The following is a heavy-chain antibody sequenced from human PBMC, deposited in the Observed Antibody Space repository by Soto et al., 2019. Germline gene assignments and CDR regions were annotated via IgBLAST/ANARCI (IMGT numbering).Heavy chain of an antibody. V-gene: IGHV4-59*12. CDR3: AREGASSYASRHFDN. CDR2: VHYSGNT. J-gene: IGHJ4*02. CDR1: GGYIISYF. Sequence: SEALSLTCPVSGGYIISYFWTWIRPSPGKGLQWIGYVHYSGNTNYNPSLKSRVTMSVDTSKNKFSLRLTSVTAADTAVYYCAREGASSYASRHFDNWGPGTLVTVSA. D-gene: IGHD3-16*01.